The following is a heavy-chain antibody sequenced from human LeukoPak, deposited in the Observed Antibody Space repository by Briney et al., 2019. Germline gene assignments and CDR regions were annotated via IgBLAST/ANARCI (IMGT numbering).Heavy chain of an antibody. V-gene: IGHV4-30-2*06. CDR3: ARDRDYGDGMDV. Sequence: PSETLSLTCAVSGGSISSGGYSWSWIRQSPGKGLEWIGYIYHSGSTYYNPSLKSRVTISVDRSKNQFSLKLSSVTAADTAVYYCARDRDYGDGMDVWGQGTTVTVSS. CDR1: GGSISSGGYS. D-gene: IGHD4-17*01. J-gene: IGHJ6*02. CDR2: IYHSGST.